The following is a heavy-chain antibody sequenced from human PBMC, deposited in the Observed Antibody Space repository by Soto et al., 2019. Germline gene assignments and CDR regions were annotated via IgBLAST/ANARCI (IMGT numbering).Heavy chain of an antibody. CDR2: IIPIFGTA. Sequence: SVKVSCKAFGGTFSSYAISWVRQAPGQGLEWMGGIIPIFGTANYAQKFQGRVTITADESTSTAYMELSSLKTEDTAVYYCTTDDPPLVQATRGVGDYYYGVDVWGQGTKVTVSS. J-gene: IGHJ6*02. D-gene: IGHD2-2*01. CDR3: TTDDPPLVQATRGVGDYYYGVDV. CDR1: GGTFSSYA. V-gene: IGHV1-69*13.